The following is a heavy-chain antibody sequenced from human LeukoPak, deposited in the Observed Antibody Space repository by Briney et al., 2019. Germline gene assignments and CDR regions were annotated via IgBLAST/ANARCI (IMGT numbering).Heavy chain of an antibody. J-gene: IGHJ5*02. V-gene: IGHV4-4*07. CDR3: ARDWSGYYVTGYNWFDP. CDR1: GGSISSYY. D-gene: IGHD3-3*01. CDR2: IYTSGST. Sequence: SETLSLTCTVSGGSISSYYWSWIRQPAGRGLEWIGRIYTSGSTNYNPFLKSRVTMSVDTSKNQFSLKLSSVTAADTAVYYCARDWSGYYVTGYNWFDPWGQGTLVTVSS.